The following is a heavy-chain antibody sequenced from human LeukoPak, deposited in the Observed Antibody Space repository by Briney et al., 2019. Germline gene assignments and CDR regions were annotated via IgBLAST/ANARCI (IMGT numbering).Heavy chain of an antibody. CDR3: ATSLGREDGYNTY. J-gene: IGHJ4*02. CDR2: INHSGST. CDR1: GGSFSGYY. Sequence: KPSETLSLTCAVYGGSFSGYYWSWIRQPPGKGLEWIGEINHSGSTNYNPSLKSRVTISVDTSKNQFSLKLSSVTAADTAVYYCATSLGREDGYNTYWGQGTLVTVSS. D-gene: IGHD5-24*01. V-gene: IGHV4-34*01.